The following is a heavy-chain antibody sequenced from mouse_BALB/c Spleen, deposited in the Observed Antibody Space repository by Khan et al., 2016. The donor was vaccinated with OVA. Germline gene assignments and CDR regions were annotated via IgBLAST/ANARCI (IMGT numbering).Heavy chain of an antibody. Sequence: EVQLQESGPGLVKPSQSLSLTCTVTGYSITSDYAWNWIRPFPENKLEWMGYISYSGTTSYNPSLKSRISITRDTSKNQFFLQLNAVTTEDTATYDCARRSVWGAGTTVTVSS. CDR1: GYSITSDYA. CDR2: ISYSGTT. V-gene: IGHV3-2*02. J-gene: IGHJ1*01. CDR3: ARRSV.